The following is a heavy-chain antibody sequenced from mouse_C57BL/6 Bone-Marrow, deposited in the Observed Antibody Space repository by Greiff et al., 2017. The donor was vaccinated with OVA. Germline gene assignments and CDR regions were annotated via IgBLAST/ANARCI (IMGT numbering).Heavy chain of an antibody. CDR1: GYTFTSYG. CDR3: ASRYYDYDVGY. D-gene: IGHD2-4*01. CDR2: IYPRSGNT. J-gene: IGHJ2*01. Sequence: VKLVESGAELARPGASVKLSCKASGYTFTSYGISWVKQRTGQGLEWIGEIYPRSGNTYYTEKFKGKATLTADKSSSTAYMELSSLTSEDSAGYCCASRYYDYDVGYWGQGTTLTVSS. V-gene: IGHV1-81*01.